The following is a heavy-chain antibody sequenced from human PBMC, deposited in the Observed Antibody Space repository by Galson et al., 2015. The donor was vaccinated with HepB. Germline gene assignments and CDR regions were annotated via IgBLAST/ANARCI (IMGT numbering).Heavy chain of an antibody. CDR1: GYNFAGYW. Sequence: QSGAEVKKAGESLKISCQGFGYNFAGYWIAWARQMPGKGLVWMGIMYAGDSDARYSPSFEGQVTISGDKSVRTAYLQWTSLKPSVPGIYYCQRGWGLDYGVTHLDLGSWGQGTMVAVSS. J-gene: IGHJ1*01. CDR3: QRGWGLDYGVTHLDLGS. CDR2: MYAGDSDA. D-gene: IGHD4-17*01. V-gene: IGHV5-51*03.